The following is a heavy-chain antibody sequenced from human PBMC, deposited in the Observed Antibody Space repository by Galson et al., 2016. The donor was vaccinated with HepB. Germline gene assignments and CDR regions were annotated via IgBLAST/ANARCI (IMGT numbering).Heavy chain of an antibody. V-gene: IGHV1-8*01. J-gene: IGHJ4*02. CDR1: GYTFTTYD. CDR2: MNPNSGDT. Sequence: SVKVSCKASGYTFTTYDINWVRQATGQGLEWMGWMNPNSGDTGYAQKFQGRVTMTRSASISTAYMGLSSLRSEDTAVYYCARGPLVAADRYFDYWGQGTLVTVSS. CDR3: ARGPLVAADRYFDY. D-gene: IGHD6-25*01.